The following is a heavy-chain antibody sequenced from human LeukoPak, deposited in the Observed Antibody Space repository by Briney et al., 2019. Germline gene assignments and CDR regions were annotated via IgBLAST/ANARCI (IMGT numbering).Heavy chain of an antibody. CDR2: ISSSSSYT. V-gene: IGHV3-21*05. D-gene: IGHD6-19*01. Sequence: GGSLRLSCAASGFTFSNYAMHWVRQAPGKGLEWVSYISSSSSYTNYADSVKGRFTISRDNAKNSLYLQMNSLRAEDTAVYYCARKYSSGRPWDYWGQGTLVTVSS. CDR1: GFTFSNYA. J-gene: IGHJ4*02. CDR3: ARKYSSGRPWDY.